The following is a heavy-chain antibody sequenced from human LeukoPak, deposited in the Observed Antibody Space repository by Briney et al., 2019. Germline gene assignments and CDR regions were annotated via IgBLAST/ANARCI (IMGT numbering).Heavy chain of an antibody. CDR1: GFTFSSYE. CDR2: INQAGIER. CDR3: AKEAF. V-gene: IGHV3-7*01. J-gene: IGHJ4*02. Sequence: GGSLRLSCAASGFTFSSYEMNWVRQAPGKGLEWVASINQAGIERYYVDSVKGRFTISRDNVKNSLYLQMNSLRAEDTAVYYCAKEAFWGQGTLVTVSS.